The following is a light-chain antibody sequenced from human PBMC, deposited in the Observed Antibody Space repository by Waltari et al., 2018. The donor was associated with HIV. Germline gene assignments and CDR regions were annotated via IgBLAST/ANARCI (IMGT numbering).Light chain of an antibody. CDR2: EVT. CDR3: CSFAGSNIYVV. V-gene: IGLV2-8*01. J-gene: IGLJ2*01. Sequence: QSALTQPPSASGSPGQSVTISCTGTSNDIGGYNSVSWYQQHPGKAPKVIIYEVTKRPSGVPDRFFGPKSGNTASLTVSGLQAEDEADYYCCSFAGSNIYVVFGGGTKLTVL. CDR1: SNDIGGYNS.